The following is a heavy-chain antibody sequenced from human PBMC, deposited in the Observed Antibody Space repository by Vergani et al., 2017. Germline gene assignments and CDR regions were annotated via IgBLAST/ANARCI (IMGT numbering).Heavy chain of an antibody. V-gene: IGHV4-39*01. CDR1: GGSISSSSYY. Sequence: QLQLQESGPGLVKPSETLSLTCTVSGGSISSSSYYWGWIRQPPGKGLEWIGSISYSGSTYYNPSLKSRVTISVETSKHQFSLKLSSVTAADTAVYYCARGLIPKTFSSSWNYFDYWGQGTLVTVSS. CDR3: ARGLIPKTFSSSWNYFDY. D-gene: IGHD6-13*01. CDR2: ISYSGST. J-gene: IGHJ4*02.